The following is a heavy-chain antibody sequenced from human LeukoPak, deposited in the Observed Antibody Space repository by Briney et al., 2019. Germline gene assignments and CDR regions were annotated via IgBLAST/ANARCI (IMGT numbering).Heavy chain of an antibody. CDR3: AKGTTGTTSAFDI. V-gene: IGHV4-59*01. D-gene: IGHD1-1*01. CDR1: GGSISSYY. Sequence: SETLSLTCTVSGGSISSYYWTWIRQPPGKGLEWLGYSYYSGSTKYNPSLKSRVTISVHTSKNQFSLKLSSVTAADTALYYCAKGTTGTTSAFDIGGQGTMVTVSS. CDR2: SYYSGST. J-gene: IGHJ3*02.